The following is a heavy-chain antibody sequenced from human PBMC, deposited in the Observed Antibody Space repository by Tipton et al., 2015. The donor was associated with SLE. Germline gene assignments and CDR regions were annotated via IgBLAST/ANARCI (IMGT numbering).Heavy chain of an antibody. D-gene: IGHD3-10*01. J-gene: IGHJ4*02. CDR1: DGSISSGSYY. V-gene: IGHV4-61*02. Sequence: TLSLTCTVSDGSISSGSYYWSWIRQPAGKGLEWIGRIYMYGSANYNPSLKSRVTMSIDTSRNQFSLEMNSVTAADTAIYYCATQGQIGGFDFWGQGSLVTVSS. CDR2: IYMYGSA. CDR3: ATQGQIGGFDF.